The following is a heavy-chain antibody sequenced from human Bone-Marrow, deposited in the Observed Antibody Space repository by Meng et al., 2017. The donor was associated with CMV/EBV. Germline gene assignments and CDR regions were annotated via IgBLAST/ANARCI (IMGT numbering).Heavy chain of an antibody. CDR3: AKDQSTYYAYFDY. V-gene: IGHV3-30*02. J-gene: IGHJ4*02. CDR1: GFIFSSYG. CDR2: IQYDGSNK. D-gene: IGHD3-3*01. Sequence: GESLKISCAASGFIFSSYGMHWVRQAPGKGLEWVSFIQYDGSNKYYADSVKGRFTISRDNSKNTLYLQMNSLRAEDTAMYYCAKDQSTYYAYFDYWGQGALVTVSS.